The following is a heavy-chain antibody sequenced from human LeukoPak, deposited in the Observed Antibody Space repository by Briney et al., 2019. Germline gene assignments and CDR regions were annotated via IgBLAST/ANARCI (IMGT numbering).Heavy chain of an antibody. CDR3: ARKSATDYYETDY. Sequence: SGTLSPTCAVSGDSINNNIWWTWVRQPPGKGLEWIGEIHHGGSTNYKPSLKSRVTISVDKSKNHFSLKLTSVTAADTAIYYCARKSATDYYETDYWGQGALVTVSS. CDR2: IHHGGST. J-gene: IGHJ4*02. V-gene: IGHV4-4*02. CDR1: GDSINNNIW. D-gene: IGHD3-9*01.